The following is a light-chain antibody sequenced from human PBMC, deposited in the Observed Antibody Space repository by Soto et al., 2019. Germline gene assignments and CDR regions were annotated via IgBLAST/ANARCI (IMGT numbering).Light chain of an antibody. CDR2: GAS. Sequence: EVVLTQSPGMLSLSPGERATLSCRASQSVSSSYLGWYQQRPGQAPRLLMYGASRRATGIPDRFSGSGSGTDFTLTISRLEPEDVAVYYCQQYGAQPYYFGQGTKLEIK. CDR1: QSVSSSY. J-gene: IGKJ2*01. V-gene: IGKV3-20*01. CDR3: QQYGAQPYY.